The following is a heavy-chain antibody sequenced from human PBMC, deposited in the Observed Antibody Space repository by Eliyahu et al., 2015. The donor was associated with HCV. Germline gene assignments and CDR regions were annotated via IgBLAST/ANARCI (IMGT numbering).Heavy chain of an antibody. CDR1: AFRFXDFV. CDR3: ARENYYDGTTLGAFDI. J-gene: IGHJ3*02. CDR2: ISFDGRTK. D-gene: IGHD3-22*01. Sequence: QVQLVESGGGVVQPGESLRLSXCAASAFRFXDFVVMTGVRQAPGKGLEWVAVISFDGRTKYYADSVKGQMMISRDDSKSTLFLQMNNLRVEDTALYYCARENYYDGTTLGAFDIWGQGTAVTVTS. V-gene: IGHV3-30*03.